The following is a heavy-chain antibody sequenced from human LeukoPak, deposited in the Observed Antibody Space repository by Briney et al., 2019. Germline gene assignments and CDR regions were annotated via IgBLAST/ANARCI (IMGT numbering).Heavy chain of an antibody. J-gene: IGHJ4*02. CDR1: GFTFSGYP. D-gene: IGHD3-3*01. Sequence: GKSLRLSCAASGFTFSGYPIHWVRQAPGKGLEWVAVISYDGSNKYYADSVKGRFTISRDNSKNTLYLQMNSLRAEDTAVYYCARGGLRFLGVGVTNYWGQGTLVTVSS. CDR2: ISYDGSNK. V-gene: IGHV3-30-3*01. CDR3: ARGGLRFLGVGVTNY.